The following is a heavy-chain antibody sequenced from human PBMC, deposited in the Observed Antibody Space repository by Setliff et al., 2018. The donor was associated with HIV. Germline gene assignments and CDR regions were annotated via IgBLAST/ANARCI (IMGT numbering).Heavy chain of an antibody. CDR1: GGSISNSRYY. V-gene: IGHV4-39*07. Sequence: PSETLSLTCTVSGGSISNSRYYWSWIRQPPGKGLEWIGSIYYSASTIYTPSLNSRVIISVDTSKSQFSLNLSSLTAADTAVYYCARWGDGYNSYDSWGQGTLVTVSS. D-gene: IGHD5-12*01. CDR2: IYYSAST. J-gene: IGHJ4*02. CDR3: ARWGDGYNSYDS.